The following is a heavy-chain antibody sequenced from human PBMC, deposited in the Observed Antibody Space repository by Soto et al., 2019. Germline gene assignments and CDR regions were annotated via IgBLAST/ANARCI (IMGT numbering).Heavy chain of an antibody. V-gene: IGHV1-46*01. CDR3: ARGVDYDSSGYSPYNWFDP. J-gene: IGHJ5*02. CDR1: GYTFTSYY. CDR2: ISPSGGST. D-gene: IGHD3-22*01. Sequence: ASVKVSCKASGYTFTSYYMHWVRQAPGQGLEWMGIISPSGGSTSYAQKFQGRVTMTRDTSTSTVYMELSSLRSEDTAVYYCARGVDYDSSGYSPYNWFDPWGQGTLVTVSS.